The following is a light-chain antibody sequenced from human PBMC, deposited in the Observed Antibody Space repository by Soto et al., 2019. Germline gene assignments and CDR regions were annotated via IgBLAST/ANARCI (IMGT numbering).Light chain of an antibody. Sequence: DIVMTQSPDSLAVSLGERATINCKSSQSVLSSSNNKNYLAWYQQKPGQPPKLLISWASTRESGVPDRFSGSGSGTDFTLTINSLQAEDVAVYYCQQYYSTPQTFGQGTKVEVK. CDR1: QSVLSSSNNKNY. CDR2: WAS. CDR3: QQYYSTPQT. J-gene: IGKJ1*01. V-gene: IGKV4-1*01.